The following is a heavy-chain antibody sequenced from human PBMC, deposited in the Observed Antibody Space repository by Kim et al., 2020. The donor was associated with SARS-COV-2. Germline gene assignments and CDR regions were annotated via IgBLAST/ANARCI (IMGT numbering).Heavy chain of an antibody. Sequence: GESLKISCKGSGYSFTSYWIGWVRQMPGKGLEWMGIIYPGDSDTRYSPSFQGQVTISADKSISTAYLQWSSLKASDTAMYYCASRGSSGWEEYDAFDIWGQGTMVTVSS. CDR1: GYSFTSYW. CDR2: IYPGDSDT. J-gene: IGHJ3*02. D-gene: IGHD6-19*01. V-gene: IGHV5-51*01. CDR3: ASRGSSGWEEYDAFDI.